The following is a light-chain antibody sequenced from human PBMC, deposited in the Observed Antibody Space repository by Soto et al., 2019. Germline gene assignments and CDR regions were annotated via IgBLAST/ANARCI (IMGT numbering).Light chain of an antibody. CDR2: EGI. V-gene: IGLV2-14*02. Sequence: QSVLTQPASVSGSPGQAITICCSGTSSNIGGYNVVSWYQQHPGKAPKVIVYEGIKRPSGVSDRFSGSTSGSTASLTISGLQAEDEAEYYGSSYTSSSTLYVFGTGTKLTVL. CDR1: SSNIGGYNV. J-gene: IGLJ1*01. CDR3: SSYTSSSTLYV.